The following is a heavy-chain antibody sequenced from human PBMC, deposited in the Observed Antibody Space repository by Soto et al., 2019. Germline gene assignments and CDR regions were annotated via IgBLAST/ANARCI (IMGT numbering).Heavy chain of an antibody. CDR2: ISDDGSNK. CDR1: GFTFRTYG. Sequence: HPGGSLRLSCAASGFTFRTYGMHWVRQAPGKGLEWVAFISDDGSNKYYADSVKGRFTISRDDSKNTLYLQMNSLRAEDTALYYCAKGGSRAGMDVWGQGTTVTVSS. CDR3: AKGGSRAGMDV. D-gene: IGHD1-26*01. V-gene: IGHV3-30*18. J-gene: IGHJ6*02.